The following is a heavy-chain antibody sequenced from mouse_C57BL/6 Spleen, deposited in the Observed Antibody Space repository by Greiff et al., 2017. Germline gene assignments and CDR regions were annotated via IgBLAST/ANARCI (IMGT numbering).Heavy chain of an antibody. J-gene: IGHJ3*01. V-gene: IGHV1-74*01. D-gene: IGHD2-4*01. CDR1: GYTFTSYW. Sequence: QVQLQQPGAELVKPGASVKVSCKASGYTFTSYWMHWVKQRPGQGLEWIGRIHPSDSDTNYTQKFKGKATLTVDKSSRTAYMQLSSLTSEDSAVYYGAVGAYYDYDGGAYWGQGTLVTVSA. CDR2: IHPSDSDT. CDR3: AVGAYYDYDGGAY.